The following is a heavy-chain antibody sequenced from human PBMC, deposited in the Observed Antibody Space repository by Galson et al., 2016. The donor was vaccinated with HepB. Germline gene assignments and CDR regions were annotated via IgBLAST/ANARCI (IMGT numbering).Heavy chain of an antibody. CDR3: ARVKHFWSGHYIDPDFVMDV. V-gene: IGHV4-4*07. J-gene: IGHJ6*02. D-gene: IGHD3-3*02. CDR1: GDSISSYY. CDR2: VRPSRSS. Sequence: SETLSLTCSVSGDSISSYYWSWIRQPAGKGLEWIGRVRPSRSSDYKSSLKSRVTMSVDAAKDQVSLKLSSVSAAATAVYYCARVKHFWSGHYIDPDFVMDVWGQGTTVTVSS.